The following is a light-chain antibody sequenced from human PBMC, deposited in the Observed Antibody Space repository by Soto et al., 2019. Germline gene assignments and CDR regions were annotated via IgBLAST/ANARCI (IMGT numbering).Light chain of an antibody. V-gene: IGKV1-5*03. CDR1: QSISTW. CDR2: TAS. CDR3: QQHNSYPRT. Sequence: EIQMTQSPSTLSASVGDRVTITCRASQSISTWLAWYQQKPGKAPKLLIYTASNLERGVPSRFSGSGSGTEFTLTISSLQPDDFATYYCQQHNSYPRTFGQGTKVEIK. J-gene: IGKJ1*01.